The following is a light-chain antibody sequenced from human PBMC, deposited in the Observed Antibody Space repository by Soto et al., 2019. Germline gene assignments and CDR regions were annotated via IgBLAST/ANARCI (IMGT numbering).Light chain of an antibody. J-gene: IGLJ3*02. CDR3: CSYEYNSHSLV. Sequence: QSALTQPASVSGAPGQSITISCTGTSSDIERHNLVSWYQQHPGKAPKLMIYEATKRHSGISYRFSGFKSGNTASLTISTLQAEDEAEYYCCSYEYNSHSLVFGGGTKLTVL. CDR1: SSDIERHNL. CDR2: EAT. V-gene: IGLV2-23*01.